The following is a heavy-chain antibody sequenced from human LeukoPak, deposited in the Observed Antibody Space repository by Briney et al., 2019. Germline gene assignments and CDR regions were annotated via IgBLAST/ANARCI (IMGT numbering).Heavy chain of an antibody. CDR3: ARVQRYYDIWLPSGPDDY. D-gene: IGHD3-9*01. Sequence: SVKVSCKASGYSFSGHYMHWVRQAPGQGLEWMGGIIPIFGTANYAQKFQGRVTITADESTSTAYMELSSLRSEDTAVYYCARVQRYYDIWLPSGPDDYWGQGTLVTVSS. V-gene: IGHV1-69*13. CDR2: IIPIFGTA. CDR1: GYSFSGHY. J-gene: IGHJ4*02.